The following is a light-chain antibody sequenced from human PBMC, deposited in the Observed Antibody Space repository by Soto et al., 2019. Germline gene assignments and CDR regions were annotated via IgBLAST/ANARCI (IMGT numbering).Light chain of an antibody. CDR1: QSISSW. CDR3: QQYNHYVLT. V-gene: IGKV1-5*03. Sequence: DIQMTQSPSTLSASVGDRVTITCRASQSISSWLAWYQQKPGKAPKVLIYQASSLESGVPSRFSGSGSGTEFTISISSVQDDDFATYYCQQYNHYVLTFGQGTKLES. CDR2: QAS. J-gene: IGKJ2*01.